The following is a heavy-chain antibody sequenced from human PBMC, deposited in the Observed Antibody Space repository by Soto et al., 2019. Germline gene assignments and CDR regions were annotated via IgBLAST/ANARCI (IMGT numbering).Heavy chain of an antibody. J-gene: IGHJ4*02. V-gene: IGHV3-74*01. Sequence: EVHLVESGGGLVQPGGSLRLSCAASGFTFSTYWMHWVRQAPGKGLVWVSRINSDGSSTSYADSVKGRFTISRDNAKNTLYLQMNSLRADDTAVYYCTRVGYSSGYGFWGQGTLVTVSS. D-gene: IGHD5-18*01. CDR2: INSDGSST. CDR1: GFTFSTYW. CDR3: TRVGYSSGYGF.